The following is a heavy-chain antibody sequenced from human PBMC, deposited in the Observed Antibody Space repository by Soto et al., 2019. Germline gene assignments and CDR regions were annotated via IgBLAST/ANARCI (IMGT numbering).Heavy chain of an antibody. D-gene: IGHD6-13*01. CDR3: AKESVVAAGGIDY. J-gene: IGHJ4*02. CDR1: GFTFSSYG. V-gene: IGHV3-30*18. CDR2: ISYDGSNK. Sequence: GGSLRLSCAASGFTFSSYGMHWVRQAPGKGLEWVAVISYDGSNKYYADSVKGRFTISRDNSKNTLYLQMNSLRAEDTAVYYCAKESVVAAGGIDYWGQGTLVTVSS.